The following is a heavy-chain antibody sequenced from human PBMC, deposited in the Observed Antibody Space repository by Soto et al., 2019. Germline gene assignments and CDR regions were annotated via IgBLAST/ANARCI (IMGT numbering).Heavy chain of an antibody. CDR2: INHSGST. V-gene: IGHV4-34*01. Sequence: SETLSLTCAVYGGSFSGYYWSWIRQPPGKGLEWIGEINHSGSTNYNPSLKSRVTISVDTSKNQFSLKLSSVTAADTAVYYCARGHYYGSSYYYYYMDVWGKGTTVTVSS. CDR1: GGSFSGYY. D-gene: IGHD3-10*01. J-gene: IGHJ6*03. CDR3: ARGHYYGSSYYYYYMDV.